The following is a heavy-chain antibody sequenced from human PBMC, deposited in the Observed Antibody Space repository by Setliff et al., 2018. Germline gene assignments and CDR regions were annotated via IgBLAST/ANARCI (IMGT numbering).Heavy chain of an antibody. J-gene: IGHJ3*02. CDR3: ARGGDSGSYFLANHDAFDI. V-gene: IGHV4-39*07. Sequence: SETLSLTCTVSGGSISSSSYYWGWIRQPPGKGLEWIGSIHYSGSTYYNPSLKSRVTISIDTSKNQFSLRLSSVTAADTAVYYCARGGDSGSYFLANHDAFDIWGQGTMVTVS. CDR2: IHYSGST. D-gene: IGHD1-26*01. CDR1: GGSISSSSYY.